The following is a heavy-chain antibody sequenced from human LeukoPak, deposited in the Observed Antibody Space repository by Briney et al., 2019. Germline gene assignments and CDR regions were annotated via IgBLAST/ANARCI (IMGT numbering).Heavy chain of an antibody. V-gene: IGHV4-59*08. J-gene: IGHJ4*02. Sequence: SETLSLTCTVSGGSISSYYWSWIRQPPGKGLEWIGYIYSSGSTNYNPSLKSRVTISVDTSKNQFSLKLTSVTAADTAVYYCARIGGNDYWGQGTLVTVSS. D-gene: IGHD4-23*01. CDR2: IYSSGST. CDR3: ARIGGNDY. CDR1: GGSISSYY.